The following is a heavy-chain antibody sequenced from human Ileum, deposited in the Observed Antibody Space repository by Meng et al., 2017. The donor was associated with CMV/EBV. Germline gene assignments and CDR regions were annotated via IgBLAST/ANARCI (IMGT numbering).Heavy chain of an antibody. CDR2: LRFDGSNA. Sequence: GGSLRLSCLASGFTFRDYGMHWVRHPPGKGLEWVAFLRFDGSNAYYGDSVKGRFTISRDNSKNTLYLQMDSLRVDDTAIYYCAKDFPPYYWGQGTTVTVSS. D-gene: IGHD1-26*01. CDR1: GFTFRDYG. CDR3: AKDFPPYY. J-gene: IGHJ6*02. V-gene: IGHV3-30*02.